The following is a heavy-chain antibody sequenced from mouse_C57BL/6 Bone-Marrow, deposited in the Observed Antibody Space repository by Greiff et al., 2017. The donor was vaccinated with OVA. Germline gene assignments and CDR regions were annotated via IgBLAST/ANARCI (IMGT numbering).Heavy chain of an antibody. CDR3: AISVYDGYYGLYYFDY. D-gene: IGHD2-3*01. CDR2: INPNNGGT. J-gene: IGHJ2*01. CDR1: GYTFTDYN. Sequence: EVKLQQSGPELVKPGASVKMSCKASGYTFTDYNMHWVKQSHGQSLEWIGYINPNNGGTSYNQKFKGKATLTVNKSSSTSYMELRSLTAEYSAVYYCAISVYDGYYGLYYFDYWGQGTTRTVSS. V-gene: IGHV1-22*01.